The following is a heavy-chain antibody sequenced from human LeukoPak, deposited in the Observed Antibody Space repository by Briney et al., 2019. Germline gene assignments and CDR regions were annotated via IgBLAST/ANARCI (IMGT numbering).Heavy chain of an antibody. J-gene: IGHJ4*02. CDR3: ARELSGSISRHFDY. Sequence: PGGSLSLSGAASGFTFSNSWMHWVRQAPGKGPGWVSRINTDGNITTYADSVKGRFSISRDNAKNALFLQMNSLRAEDTAVFYCARELSGSISRHFDYWGQGTLVTVSS. CDR1: GFTFSNSW. D-gene: IGHD2-15*01. CDR2: INTDGNIT. V-gene: IGHV3-74*01.